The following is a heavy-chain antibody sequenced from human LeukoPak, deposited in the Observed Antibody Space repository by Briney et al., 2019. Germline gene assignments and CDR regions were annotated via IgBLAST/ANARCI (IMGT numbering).Heavy chain of an antibody. CDR1: GFTFSDYS. Sequence: PGGSLRLSCAASGFTFSDYSMNWVRQAPGKGLEWISYIGIDSGNTNYADSVKGRFTISRDNAKNSLYLQMNSLRAEDTAVYCCARSAPERFLEWLFDYWGQGTLVTVSS. CDR3: ARSAPERFLEWLFDY. D-gene: IGHD3-3*01. V-gene: IGHV3-48*04. J-gene: IGHJ4*02. CDR2: IGIDSGNT.